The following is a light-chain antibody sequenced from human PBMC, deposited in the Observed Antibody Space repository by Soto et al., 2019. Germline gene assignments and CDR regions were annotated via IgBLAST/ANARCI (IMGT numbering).Light chain of an antibody. CDR3: KQYNSYSLT. CDR2: DAS. V-gene: IGKV1-5*01. CDR1: QSISSW. Sequence: DIQMTQSPSTLSASVGDRVTITCRASQSISSWLAWYQQKPGKAPKLLIYDASSLESGVPSRFSGSGSGTEFTPTIPSLQPNDFPTDHCKQYNSYSLTFGGGPKVEI. J-gene: IGKJ4*01.